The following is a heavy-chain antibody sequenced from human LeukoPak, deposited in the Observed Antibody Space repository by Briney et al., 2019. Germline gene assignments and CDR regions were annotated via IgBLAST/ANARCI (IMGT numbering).Heavy chain of an antibody. CDR2: INPSGGST. D-gene: IGHD3-10*01. V-gene: IGHV1-46*01. Sequence: ASVKVSCKASGYTFTSYYMHWVRQAPGQGLEWMGIINPSGGSTSYAQKFQGRVTMTRDTSTSTVYMELSSLRSEDTAVYYCARVDWRFGELSYGMDVWSKGTSVTVSS. J-gene: IGHJ6*04. CDR3: ARVDWRFGELSYGMDV. CDR1: GYTFTSYY.